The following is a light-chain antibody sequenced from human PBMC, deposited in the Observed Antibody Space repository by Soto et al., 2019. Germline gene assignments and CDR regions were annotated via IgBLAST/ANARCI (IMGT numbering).Light chain of an antibody. CDR1: QSVSSNN. Sequence: EIVLTQSPGTLSLSPGETATLSCRASQSVSSNNLAWYHQKPGQTPRLLIYGASSRATGIPDRFSGGGSGTDFTLTISRLEPEDFAVYYCQQYDNSITFGQGTRLEIE. CDR2: GAS. CDR3: QQYDNSIT. J-gene: IGKJ5*01. V-gene: IGKV3-20*01.